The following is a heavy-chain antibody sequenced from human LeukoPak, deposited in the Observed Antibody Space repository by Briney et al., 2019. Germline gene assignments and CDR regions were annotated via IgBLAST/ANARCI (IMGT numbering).Heavy chain of an antibody. J-gene: IGHJ3*02. Sequence: ASVKVSCKASGYTFTGYYMHWVRQAPGQGLEWMGWINPNSGGTNYAQKFQGRVTMTRDTSISTAYMELSRLRSDDTAAYYCARAYPGIAVADPDERLFDIWGQGTMVTVSS. V-gene: IGHV1-2*02. CDR3: ARAYPGIAVADPDERLFDI. CDR1: GYTFTGYY. D-gene: IGHD6-19*01. CDR2: INPNSGGT.